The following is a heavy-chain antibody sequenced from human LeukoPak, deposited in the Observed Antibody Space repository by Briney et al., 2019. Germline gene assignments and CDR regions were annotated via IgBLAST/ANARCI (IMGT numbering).Heavy chain of an antibody. CDR1: GGSISSYY. CDR3: ARLEVFDGDYNNWFDP. J-gene: IGHJ5*02. Sequence: SETLSLTCTVSGGSISSYYWSWIRQPPGKGLEWIGYIYYSGSTNYDPSLKSRVTISVDTSKNQFSLKLSSVTAADTAVYYCARLEVFDGDYNNWFDPWGQGTLVTVSS. D-gene: IGHD4-17*01. CDR2: IYYSGST. V-gene: IGHV4-59*08.